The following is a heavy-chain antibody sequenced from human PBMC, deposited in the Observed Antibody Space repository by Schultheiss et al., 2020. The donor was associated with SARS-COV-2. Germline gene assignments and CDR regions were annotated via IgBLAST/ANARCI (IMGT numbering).Heavy chain of an antibody. J-gene: IGHJ6*02. Sequence: SETLSLTCAVYGASFSGYYWSWIRQPPGKGLEWFGEINHSGSTNYNPSLRSRVTLSVDTSKNQFSLKLRSVTSADTAVYYGARGRDRIAARRVVNYGYYGMDVWCQGTTGTISS. V-gene: IGHV4-34*01. CDR3: ARGRDRIAARRVVNYGYYGMDV. CDR1: GASFSGYY. D-gene: IGHD6-6*01. CDR2: INHSGST.